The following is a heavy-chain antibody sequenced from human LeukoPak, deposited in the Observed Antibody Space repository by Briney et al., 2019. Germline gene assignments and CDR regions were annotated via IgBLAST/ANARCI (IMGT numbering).Heavy chain of an antibody. CDR3: AGPISSGYYYVVIRDAFGI. CDR1: GGSISSSSYY. CDR2: IYYSGST. J-gene: IGHJ3*02. V-gene: IGHV4-39*01. Sequence: PSETLSLTCTVFGGSISSSSYYWGWIRQPPGKGLEWIGSIYYSGSTYYNPSLKSRVTISVDTSKNQFSLKLSSVTAADTAVYYCAGPISSGYYYVVIRDAFGIWGQGTMVTVSS. D-gene: IGHD3-22*01.